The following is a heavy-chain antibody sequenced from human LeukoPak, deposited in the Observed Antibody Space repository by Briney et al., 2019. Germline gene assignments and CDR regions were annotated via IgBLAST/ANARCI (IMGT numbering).Heavy chain of an antibody. CDR2: INIDERIT. CDR3: AKDPDTMIVVVITLDY. CDR1: GFSFSTQR. V-gene: IGHV3-74*01. D-gene: IGHD3-22*01. Sequence: PGGSLRLSCAASGFSFSTQRMHWVRQAPGKGLVWVSYINIDERITGYADSVKGRSTISRDNSKNTLYLQMNSLRAEDTAVYYCAKDPDTMIVVVITLDYWGQGTLVTVSS. J-gene: IGHJ4*02.